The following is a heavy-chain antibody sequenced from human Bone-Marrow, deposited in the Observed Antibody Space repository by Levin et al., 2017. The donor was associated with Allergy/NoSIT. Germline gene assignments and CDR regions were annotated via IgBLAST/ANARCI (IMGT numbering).Heavy chain of an antibody. CDR3: ITVPSASDWFDP. CDR1: GFTFRSYW. V-gene: IGHV3-7*01. D-gene: IGHD1-14*01. J-gene: IGHJ5*02. Sequence: GASVKVSCTASGFTFRSYWMYWVRQAPGKGLEWVASIHPDGREIYYVDSVRGRFTISRDDAKNSLYLQLKSLRVEDTALYYCITVPSASDWFDPWGQGTLVTVS. CDR2: IHPDGREI.